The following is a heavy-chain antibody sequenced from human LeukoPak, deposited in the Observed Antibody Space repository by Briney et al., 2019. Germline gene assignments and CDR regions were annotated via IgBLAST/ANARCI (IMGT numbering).Heavy chain of an antibody. CDR1: GFIFRNYA. D-gene: IGHD3-9*01. Sequence: PGASLRLSCAASGFIFRNYAMSWVRQAPGKGLEWVSAITGSGDTTYYADSVKGRFTISRDNSKNTLYVEMNTLRAEDTAVYYCAKWGDYDILTGFYVSDFWGQGALFTVSS. J-gene: IGHJ4*02. V-gene: IGHV3-23*01. CDR3: AKWGDYDILTGFYVSDF. CDR2: ITGSGDTT.